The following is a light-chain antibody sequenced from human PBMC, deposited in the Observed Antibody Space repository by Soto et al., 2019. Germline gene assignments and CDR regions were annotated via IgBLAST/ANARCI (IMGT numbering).Light chain of an antibody. J-gene: IGLJ1*01. V-gene: IGLV2-8*01. CDR3: CSYGGTFYV. Sequence: QSALTQPPSASGSPGQSVTISCTGTKNDIGVYDFVSWYQHHPGKAPRLIIYDVSERPSGVPDRFSGSKSGNTASLTISGLQAEDEADYYCCSYGGTFYVFGTGTKVTVL. CDR2: DVS. CDR1: KNDIGVYDF.